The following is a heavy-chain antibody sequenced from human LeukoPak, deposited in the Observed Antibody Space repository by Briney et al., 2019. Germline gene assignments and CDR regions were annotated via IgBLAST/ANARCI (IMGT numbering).Heavy chain of an antibody. CDR3: ARTLGIAVAGLFDY. Sequence: GGSRRLSCAASGFTFSSYWMSWVRQAPGKGLEWVANIKQDGSEKYYVDSVKGRFTISRDNAKNSLYLQMNSLRAEDTAVYYCARTLGIAVAGLFDYWGQGTLVTVSS. CDR2: IKQDGSEK. D-gene: IGHD6-19*01. CDR1: GFTFSSYW. V-gene: IGHV3-7*01. J-gene: IGHJ4*02.